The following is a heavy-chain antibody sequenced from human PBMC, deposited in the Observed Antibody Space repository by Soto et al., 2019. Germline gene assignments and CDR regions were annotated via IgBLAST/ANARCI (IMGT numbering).Heavy chain of an antibody. V-gene: IGHV3-23*01. CDR2: ISCCGGST. D-gene: IGHD6-19*01. J-gene: IGHJ1*01. CDR3: AKADGEQWLIPHLDN. Sequence: GGSLRLSCEASGFNFKKFAMGWVRQAPGEGLEWVSGISCCGGSTFYADSVKGRFSLAREDSKNTLSLQLNSLRVEDTAHYYCAKADGEQWLIPHLDNWGQGTKVTVSS. CDR1: GFNFKKFA.